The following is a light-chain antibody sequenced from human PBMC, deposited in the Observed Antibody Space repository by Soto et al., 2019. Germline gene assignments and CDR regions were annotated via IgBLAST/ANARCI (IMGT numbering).Light chain of an antibody. CDR2: LGS. J-gene: IGKJ1*01. Sequence: DSVMTQSPLSLPVTPGEPASIACRSSQSLLHSNGYNYLDWYLQKTGQSPQLLIYLGSNRASGVPDRFSGSGSGTDFTLKISRVEAEDVGVYYCMQALQTPWTFGQGTKVEIK. CDR3: MQALQTPWT. V-gene: IGKV2-28*01. CDR1: QSLLHSNGYNY.